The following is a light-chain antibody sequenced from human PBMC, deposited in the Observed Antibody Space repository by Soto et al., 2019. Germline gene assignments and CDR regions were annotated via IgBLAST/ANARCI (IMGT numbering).Light chain of an antibody. V-gene: IGKV3-15*01. J-gene: IGKJ4*01. CDR3: QQYSLHPCTDT. Sequence: EIVMTQSPATLSVSPGERATLSCRASQSVSSNLAWYQQKPGQAPRLLIYDASTRATGIPARFSGSGSGTEYTLTISSLQSEDSAVYYCQQYSLHPCTDTFGGGTKVEIK. CDR2: DAS. CDR1: QSVSSN.